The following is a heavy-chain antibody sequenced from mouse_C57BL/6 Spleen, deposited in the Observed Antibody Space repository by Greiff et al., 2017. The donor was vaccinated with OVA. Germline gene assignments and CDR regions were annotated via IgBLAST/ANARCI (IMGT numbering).Heavy chain of an antibody. D-gene: IGHD2-5*01. CDR1: GYSITSGYY. J-gene: IGHJ2*01. CDR3: ARLGYSNFFDY. V-gene: IGHV3-6*01. CDR2: ISYDGSN. Sequence: DVKLVESGPGLVKPSQSLSLTCSVTGYSITSGYYWNWIRQFPGNKLEWMGYISYDGSNNYNPSLKNRISITRDTSKNQFFLKLNSVTTEDTATYYCARLGYSNFFDYWGQGTTLTVSS.